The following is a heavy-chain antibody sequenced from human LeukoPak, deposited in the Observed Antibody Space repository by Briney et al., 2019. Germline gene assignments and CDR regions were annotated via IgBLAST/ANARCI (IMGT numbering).Heavy chain of an antibody. D-gene: IGHD6-13*01. CDR2: TYYRSKWYN. CDR1: GDSVSSNSGA. J-gene: IGHJ4*02. Sequence: SQTLSLTCAISGDSVSSNSGAWNWIRQSPSRGLEWLGRTYYRSKWYNDYAVSVKSRITINPHTSKNQFSLQLNSVTPEDTAVYYCARDDGAAAGQGLDYWGQGTLVTVSS. CDR3: ARDDGAAAGQGLDY. V-gene: IGHV6-1*01.